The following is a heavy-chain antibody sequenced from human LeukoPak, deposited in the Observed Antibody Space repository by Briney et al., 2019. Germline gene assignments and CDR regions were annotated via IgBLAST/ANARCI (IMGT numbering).Heavy chain of an antibody. CDR3: ARQGGYIAPLAF. CDR2: ISYSGNT. CDR1: GGSISSYY. J-gene: IGHJ4*02. D-gene: IGHD6-13*01. V-gene: IGHV4-59*08. Sequence: KPSETLSLTYTVSGGSISSYYWSWIRQPPGKGLEWIGYISYSGNTNYNPSLKSRVTISVDTSKNQFSLKLSSVTAADTAVYYCARQGGYIAPLAFWGQGTLVTVSA.